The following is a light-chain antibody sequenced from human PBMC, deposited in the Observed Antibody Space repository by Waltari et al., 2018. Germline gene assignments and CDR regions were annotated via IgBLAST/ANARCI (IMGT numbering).Light chain of an antibody. Sequence: DIVMTQSPLSLPVTPGEPASISCRSSQSLLHSNGNTYLDWYLQKPGQSPQLLIYLGSNRASGVPDRFSGSESGTDFTLKISRVEAEDVGVYYCMQALQTPLTFGGGTKVENK. CDR2: LGS. V-gene: IGKV2-28*01. CDR1: QSLLHSNGNTY. J-gene: IGKJ4*01. CDR3: MQALQTPLT.